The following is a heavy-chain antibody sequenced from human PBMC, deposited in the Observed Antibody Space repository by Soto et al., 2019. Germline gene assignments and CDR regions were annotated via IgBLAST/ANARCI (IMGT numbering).Heavy chain of an antibody. J-gene: IGHJ4*02. D-gene: IGHD3-10*01. CDR3: ASHPYYGSGSPFDY. CDR1: GGSISSYY. CDR2: ISYSGST. Sequence: QVQLQESGPGLVKPSETLSLTCTVSGGSISSYYWSWIRQPPGKGLEWIGYISYSGSTNDNPSPKGRDTISVDTSKNQFSLKRSSVTAAHTAVYYCASHPYYGSGSPFDYWGQGTLVTVSS. V-gene: IGHV4-59*08.